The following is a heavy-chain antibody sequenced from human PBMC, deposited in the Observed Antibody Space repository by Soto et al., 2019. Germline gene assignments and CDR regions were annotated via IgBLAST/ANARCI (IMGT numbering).Heavy chain of an antibody. CDR3: ARGISMIVEVQRDAPDKCYFDS. CDR2: INHSGST. Sequence: QVQLQQWGAGLLKPSETLSLTCAVYGGSFSGYYWSWIRQPPGKGLEWIGEINHSGSTNSNPSLKSRVTISVDTSKNQFSLKLGSVTAADTAVYYCARGISMIVEVQRDAPDKCYFDSWGQGTLVTVSS. V-gene: IGHV4-34*01. D-gene: IGHD3-22*01. CDR1: GGSFSGYY. J-gene: IGHJ4*02.